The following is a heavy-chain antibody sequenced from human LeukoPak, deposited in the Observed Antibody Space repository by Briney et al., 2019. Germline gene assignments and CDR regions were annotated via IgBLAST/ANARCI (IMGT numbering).Heavy chain of an antibody. CDR1: GYTFTSYG. CDR2: IIPIFGTA. CDR3: ARESHDSYFDL. J-gene: IGHJ2*01. V-gene: IGHV1-69*13. Sequence: ASVKVSCKASGYTFTSYGISWVRQAPGQGLEWMGGIIPIFGTANYAQKFQGRVTITADESTSTAYMELSSLRSEDTAVYYCARESHDSYFDLWGRGTLVTVSS. D-gene: IGHD1-1*01.